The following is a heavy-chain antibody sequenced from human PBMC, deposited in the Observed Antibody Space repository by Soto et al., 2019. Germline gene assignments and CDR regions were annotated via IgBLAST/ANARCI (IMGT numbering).Heavy chain of an antibody. D-gene: IGHD7-27*01. CDR2: IDPSDSET. Sequence: PGESLKISCQASGYTSTKNWISWVRQMPGKGLEWMGRIDPSDSETKYNPSVEGHVRLSVDKLTSTAYLEWSSLKASDSAMYYCVRLTGRSAYGLDVWGQGTTVTVSS. V-gene: IGHV5-10-1*01. J-gene: IGHJ6*02. CDR3: VRLTGRSAYGLDV. CDR1: GYTSTKNW.